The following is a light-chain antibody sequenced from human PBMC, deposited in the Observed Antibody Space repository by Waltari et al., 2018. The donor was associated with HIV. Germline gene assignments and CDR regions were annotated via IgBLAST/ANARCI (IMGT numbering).Light chain of an antibody. CDR3: QQYHTYPWT. CDR1: QSIDTW. V-gene: IGKV1-5*03. J-gene: IGKJ1*01. Sequence: DIQMTQSPYTLSASVGDRVTITCQASQSIDTWLAWYQQKPGKAPKLLIYKASTLETGVPSSFSGSGSGTEFTLTITTLQPDDFATYYCQQYHTYPWTFGQGTKVEI. CDR2: KAS.